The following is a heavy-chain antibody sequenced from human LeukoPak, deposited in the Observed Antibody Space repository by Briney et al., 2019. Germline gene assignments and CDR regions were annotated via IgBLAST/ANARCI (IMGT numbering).Heavy chain of an antibody. CDR2: ISGSSTYM. J-gene: IGHJ6*02. CDR3: AREMIGRDYGMDV. Sequence: GGSLRLSCAASGFTFGSFSMKWVRQAPGKGLEWVSSISGSSTYMYYADSVKGRLTIARDNAKNSLYLQMNSLRAADTAVYYCAREMIGRDYGMDVWGQGTTVTVPS. V-gene: IGHV3-21*01. D-gene: IGHD3-22*01. CDR1: GFTFGSFS.